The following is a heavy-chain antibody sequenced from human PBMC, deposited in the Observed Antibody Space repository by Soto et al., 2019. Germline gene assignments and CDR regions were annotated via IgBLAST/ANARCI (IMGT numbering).Heavy chain of an antibody. V-gene: IGHV3-33*01. Sequence: QVQLVESGGGVVQPGRSLRLSCAASGFTFSSYGMHWVRQAPGKGLEWVAVIWYDGSNKYYADYVKGRFTISRDNSKNTLYLQMNSLGAEDTAVYYCARASRDGYNFDYWGQGTLVTVSS. J-gene: IGHJ4*02. D-gene: IGHD5-12*01. CDR1: GFTFSSYG. CDR3: ARASRDGYNFDY. CDR2: IWYDGSNK.